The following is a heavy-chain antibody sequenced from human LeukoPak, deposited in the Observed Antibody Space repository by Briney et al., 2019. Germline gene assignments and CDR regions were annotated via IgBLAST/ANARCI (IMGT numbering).Heavy chain of an antibody. Sequence: PGGSLRLSCAASGFTFSSYSMNWVRQAPGKGLEWVSSISSSSYIYYADSVKGRFTISRDNAKNSLYLQMNSLRAEDTAVYYCARDGWFGESYFDYWGQGTLVTVSS. D-gene: IGHD3-10*01. CDR1: GFTFSSYS. CDR2: ISSSSYI. V-gene: IGHV3-21*01. CDR3: ARDGWFGESYFDY. J-gene: IGHJ4*02.